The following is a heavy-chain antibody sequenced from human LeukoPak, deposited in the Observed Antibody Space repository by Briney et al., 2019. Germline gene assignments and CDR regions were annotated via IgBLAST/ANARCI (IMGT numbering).Heavy chain of an antibody. D-gene: IGHD1-1*01. J-gene: IGHJ6*04. CDR1: GGSFSSGDYY. CDR3: ARDRYKNYYGMDV. CDR2: IYYSGST. Sequence: SETLSLTCTVSGGSFSSGDYYWSWIRQPPGTGLEWIGSIYYSGSTYYNPSLKSRVTISVDTSKNQFSLNLRSVTAADTAVYYCARDRYKNYYGMDVWGKGTTVTVSS. V-gene: IGHV4-30-4*01.